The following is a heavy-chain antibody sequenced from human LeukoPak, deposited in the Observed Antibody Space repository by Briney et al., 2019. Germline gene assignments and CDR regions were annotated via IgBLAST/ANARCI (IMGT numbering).Heavy chain of an antibody. CDR3: ARGPRYYGSGSYYKGASFDY. CDR2: INHSGST. D-gene: IGHD3-10*01. V-gene: IGHV4-34*01. CDR1: GGSFSGYY. J-gene: IGHJ4*02. Sequence: SETLPLTCAVYGGSFSGYYWSWIRQPPGKGLEWIGEINHSGSTNYNPSLKSRVTISVDTSKNQFSLKLSSVTAADTAVYYCARGPRYYGSGSYYKGASFDYWGQGTLVTVSS.